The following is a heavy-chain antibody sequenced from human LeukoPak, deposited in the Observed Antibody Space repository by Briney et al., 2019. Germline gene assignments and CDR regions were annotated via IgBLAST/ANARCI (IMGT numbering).Heavy chain of an antibody. Sequence: KPSETLSLTCTVSGGSISSYYWSWVRQPPGKGLEWIGYIYYSGSTNYNPSLKSRVTISVDTSKNQFSLKLSSVTAADTAVYYCARGGYCSSTSCYTRWFDPWGQGTLVTVSS. CDR2: IYYSGST. CDR1: GGSISSYY. J-gene: IGHJ5*02. V-gene: IGHV4-59*01. D-gene: IGHD2-2*02. CDR3: ARGGYCSSTSCYTRWFDP.